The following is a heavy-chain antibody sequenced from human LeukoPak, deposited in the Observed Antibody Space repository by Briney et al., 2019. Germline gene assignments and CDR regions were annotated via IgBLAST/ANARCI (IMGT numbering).Heavy chain of an antibody. V-gene: IGHV3-48*01. CDR3: ARDRGGYDY. Sequence: GGSLRLSCAASGFTFSSYSMNWVRQAPGNGLEWVSYISSSSSTIYYADSVKGRFTISRDNAKNSLYLQMNSLRAEDTAVYYCARDRGGYDYWGQGTLVTVSS. CDR2: ISSSSSTI. D-gene: IGHD3-22*01. CDR1: GFTFSSYS. J-gene: IGHJ4*02.